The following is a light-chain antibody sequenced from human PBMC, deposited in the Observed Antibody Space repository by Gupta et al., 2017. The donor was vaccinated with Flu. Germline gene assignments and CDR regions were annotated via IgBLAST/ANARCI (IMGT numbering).Light chain of an antibody. CDR2: EAT. CDR1: HNISSS. V-gene: IGKV1-5*03. Sequence: PSTLSAPVGDSVTISRRARHNISSSLAWYQQRPGKAPKLLIYEATGLQGGVPARFNDIGSGTEFTLTISGLQPDDFATYYCQQYDIYAHTFGQGTRVSIK. CDR3: QQYDIYAHT. J-gene: IGKJ3*01.